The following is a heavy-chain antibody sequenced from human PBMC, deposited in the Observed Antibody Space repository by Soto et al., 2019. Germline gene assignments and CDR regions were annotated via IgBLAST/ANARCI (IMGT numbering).Heavy chain of an antibody. CDR2: IGGSGGNT. D-gene: IGHD3-9*01. J-gene: IGHJ5*02. CDR1: GFIFNAYA. Sequence: GGSLRLSCAASGFIFNAYAMTWVRQAPGKGLEWVSAIGGSGGNTYYAASVKGRFTISRDNSRDTVDLQMNSLRAEDTAVYYCAKDLLTGYYVAMPNWFDPWGQGTLVTVSS. CDR3: AKDLLTGYYVAMPNWFDP. V-gene: IGHV3-23*01.